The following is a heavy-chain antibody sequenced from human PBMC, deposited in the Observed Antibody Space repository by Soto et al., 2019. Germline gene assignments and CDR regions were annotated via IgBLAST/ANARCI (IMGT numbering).Heavy chain of an antibody. D-gene: IGHD1-26*01. V-gene: IGHV3-48*02. CDR1: GFTFSSYS. J-gene: IGHJ6*02. CDR3: ARGWELAEAPYYYYGMDV. Sequence: EVQLVESGGGLVQPGGSLRLSCAASGFTFSSYSMNWVRQAPGKGLEWVSYISSSSSTIYYADSVKGRFTISRDNAKNSLYLQMNSLRDEDTAVYYCARGWELAEAPYYYYGMDVWGQGTTVTVSS. CDR2: ISSSSSTI.